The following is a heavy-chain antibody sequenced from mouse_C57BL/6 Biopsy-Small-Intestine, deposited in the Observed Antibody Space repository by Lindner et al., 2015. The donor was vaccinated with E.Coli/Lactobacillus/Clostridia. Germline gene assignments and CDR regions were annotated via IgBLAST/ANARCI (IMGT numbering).Heavy chain of an antibody. V-gene: IGHV1S126*01. CDR3: ATSLPGGIYFDY. J-gene: IGHJ2*01. CDR1: GGTFTDYL. CDR2: IMTLYAKP. D-gene: IGHD6-1*01. Sequence: SVKVSCKASGGTFTDYLISWVRQAPGQGLEWMGGIMTLYAKPTYAQKFQDKVTITADKSTSTAYMELTALKSEDTALYYCATSLPGGIYFDYWGQGTLVTVSS.